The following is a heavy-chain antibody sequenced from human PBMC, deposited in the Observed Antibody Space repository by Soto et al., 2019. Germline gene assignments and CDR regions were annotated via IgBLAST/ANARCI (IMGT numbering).Heavy chain of an antibody. J-gene: IGHJ4*02. CDR2: ISGSGGST. D-gene: IGHD5-12*01. CDR3: AKDWGAEMATIGWVY. CDR1: GFTFSSYA. Sequence: GGSLRLSCAASGFTFSSYAMSWVRQAPGKGLEWVSAISGSGGSTYYADSVKGRFTISRDNSKNTLYLQMNSLRAEDTAVYYCAKDWGAEMATIGWVYWGQGTLVTVSS. V-gene: IGHV3-23*01.